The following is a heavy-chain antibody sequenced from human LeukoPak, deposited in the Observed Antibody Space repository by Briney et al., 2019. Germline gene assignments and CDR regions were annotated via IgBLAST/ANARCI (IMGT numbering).Heavy chain of an antibody. D-gene: IGHD5-18*01. CDR3: ARRGNSYHN. V-gene: IGHV4-34*01. CDR2: INHGGNT. J-gene: IGHJ4*02. Sequence: PSETLSLTCAVYGGSFSGYYWNWIRQPPGKGLEWIGEINHGGNTNYNPSLKSRVTISLDTSENQFSLKLSSVTAADTAVYYCARRGNSYHNWGQGTLSPSPQ. CDR1: GGSFSGYY.